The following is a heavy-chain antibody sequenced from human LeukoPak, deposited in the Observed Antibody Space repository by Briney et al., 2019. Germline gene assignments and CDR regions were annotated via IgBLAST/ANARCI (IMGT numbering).Heavy chain of an antibody. Sequence: LSGGSLRLSCAASGFTFSSYAMSWVRQAPGKGLEWVSAISGSGGSTYYADSVKGRFTISRDDAKNSLYLQMNSLRAEDTAVYYCARDGVFGGSYLKHWGQGTLVTVSS. CDR3: ARDGVFGGSYLKH. CDR2: ISGSGGST. D-gene: IGHD1-26*01. CDR1: GFTFSSYA. J-gene: IGHJ1*01. V-gene: IGHV3-23*01.